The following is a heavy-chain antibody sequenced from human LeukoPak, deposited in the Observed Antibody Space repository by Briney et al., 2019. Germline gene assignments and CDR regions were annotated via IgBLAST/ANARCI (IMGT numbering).Heavy chain of an antibody. CDR1: GGSIRSGGYY. Sequence: SQTLSLTCTVSGGSIRSGGYYWSWIRQHPGKGLEGIGYIYYSGSTYYNPSRKRRVTGSVDKSKNQCSVKLSSVTAADTAVYYCARGAGEEWLFPPLHWGQGTLVTVSS. J-gene: IGHJ4*02. CDR2: IYYSGST. CDR3: ARGAGEEWLFPPLH. V-gene: IGHV4-31*03. D-gene: IGHD3-3*01.